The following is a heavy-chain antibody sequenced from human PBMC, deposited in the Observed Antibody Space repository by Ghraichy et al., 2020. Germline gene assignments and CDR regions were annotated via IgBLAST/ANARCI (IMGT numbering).Heavy chain of an antibody. J-gene: IGHJ4*02. CDR1: GFTFSSYW. V-gene: IGHV3-7*01. CDR3: ARGEAGTTPYSVAY. Sequence: GGSLRLSCAASGFTFSSYWMSWVRQAPGKGLEWVANIKQDGSEKYYVDSVKGRFTISRDNAQNSLYLQMNSLRAEDTAVYYCARGEAGTTPYSVAYWGQGTLVTVSS. D-gene: IGHD1-7*01. CDR2: IKQDGSEK.